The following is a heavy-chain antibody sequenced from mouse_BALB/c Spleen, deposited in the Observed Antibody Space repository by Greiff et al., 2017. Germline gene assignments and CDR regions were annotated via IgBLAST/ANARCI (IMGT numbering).Heavy chain of an antibody. V-gene: IGHV3-2*02. CDR3: ARSKGNYNAMDY. Sequence: EVQLKESGPGLVKPSQSLSLTCTVTGYSITSDYAWNWIRQFPGNKLEWMGYISYSGSTSYNPSLKSRISITRDTSKNQFFLQLNSVTTEDTATYYCARSKGNYNAMDYWGQGTSVTVSS. CDR1: GYSITSDYA. J-gene: IGHJ4*01. CDR2: ISYSGST. D-gene: IGHD2-1*01.